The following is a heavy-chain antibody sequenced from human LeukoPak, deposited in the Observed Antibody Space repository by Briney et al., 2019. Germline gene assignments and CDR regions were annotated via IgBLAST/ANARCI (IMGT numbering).Heavy chain of an antibody. D-gene: IGHD3-10*01. CDR1: GFTFSSYS. CDR2: ISSSSDTM. J-gene: IGHJ4*02. Sequence: GGSPRLSCAASGFTFSSYSMNWVRQAPGKGLEWVSYISSSSDTMLYADSVKGRFTISRDNAKNSLYLQMNSLRAEDTAVYYCASNSLVRGKGTDYWGQGTLVTVSS. CDR3: ASNSLVRGKGTDY. V-gene: IGHV3-48*04.